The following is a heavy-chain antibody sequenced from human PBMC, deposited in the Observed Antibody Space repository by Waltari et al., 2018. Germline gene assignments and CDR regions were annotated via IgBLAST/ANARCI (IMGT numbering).Heavy chain of an antibody. CDR2: IIPIFGTA. Sequence: QVQLVQSGAEVKKPGSSVKVSCKASGGTFSSYAISWVRQAPGQGLEWMGGIIPIFGTANYAQKCQGRVTITTDESTSTAYMELSSLRSEDTAVYYCARSPYYYDSSGNAFDIWGQGTMVTVSS. D-gene: IGHD3-22*01. V-gene: IGHV1-69*05. J-gene: IGHJ3*02. CDR3: ARSPYYYDSSGNAFDI. CDR1: GGTFSSYA.